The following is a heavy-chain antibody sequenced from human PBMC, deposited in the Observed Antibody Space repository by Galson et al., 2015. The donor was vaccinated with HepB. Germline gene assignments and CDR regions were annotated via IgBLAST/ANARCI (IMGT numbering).Heavy chain of an antibody. CDR3: ARDAGIVVVPAAVFDY. CDR2: IWYDGSNK. Sequence: SLRLSCAASGFTFSRYGMHWVRQAPGKGLEWVAVIWYDGSNKYYADSVKGRFTISRDNSKNTLYLQMNSLRAEDTAVYYCARDAGIVVVPAAVFDYWGQGTLVTVSS. D-gene: IGHD2-2*01. CDR1: GFTFSRYG. V-gene: IGHV3-33*01. J-gene: IGHJ4*02.